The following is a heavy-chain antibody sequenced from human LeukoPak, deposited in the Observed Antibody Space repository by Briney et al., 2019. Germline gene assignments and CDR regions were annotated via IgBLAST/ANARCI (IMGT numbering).Heavy chain of an antibody. CDR2: IIPIFGTA. CDR3: ARGGIAAAGTYAIDY. J-gene: IGHJ4*02. D-gene: IGHD6-13*01. Sequence: SVKVSCKASGGTFSSYAINWVRQAPGQGLEWMGGIIPIFGTANYAQKFQGRVTITADESTSTAYMELSSLRSEDTAVYYCARGGIAAAGTYAIDYWGQGTLVTVSS. CDR1: GGTFSSYA. V-gene: IGHV1-69*13.